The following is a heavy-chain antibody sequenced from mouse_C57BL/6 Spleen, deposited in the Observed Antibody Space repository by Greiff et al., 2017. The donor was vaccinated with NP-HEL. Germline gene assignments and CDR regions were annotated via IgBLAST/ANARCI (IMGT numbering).Heavy chain of an antibody. CDR3: ARYGDDGYYGFAY. J-gene: IGHJ3*01. Sequence: EVQLQQSGPELVKPGASVKISCKASGYTFTDYYMNWVKQSHGKSLEWIGDINPNNGGTSYNQKFKGKATLTVDKSSSTAYMELRSLTSEDSAVYYCARYGDDGYYGFAYWGQGTLVTVSA. CDR1: GYTFTDYY. V-gene: IGHV1-26*01. CDR2: INPNNGGT. D-gene: IGHD2-3*01.